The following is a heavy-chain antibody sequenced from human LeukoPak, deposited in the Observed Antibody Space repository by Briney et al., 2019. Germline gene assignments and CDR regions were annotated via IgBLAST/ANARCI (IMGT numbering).Heavy chain of an antibody. CDR1: GGSISNYY. CDR2: IYYSGST. CDR3: ARDSFSADAFDI. D-gene: IGHD2/OR15-2a*01. J-gene: IGHJ3*02. V-gene: IGHV4-59*01. Sequence: PSETLSLTCTVSGGSISNYYWSWIRQPPGKGLEWIGYIYYSGSTNYNPSLKSRVTISVGTSKNQFSLKLSSVTAADTAVYYCARDSFSADAFDIWGQGTMVTVSS.